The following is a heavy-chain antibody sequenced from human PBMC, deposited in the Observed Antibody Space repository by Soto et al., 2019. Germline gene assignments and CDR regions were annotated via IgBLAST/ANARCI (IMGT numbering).Heavy chain of an antibody. D-gene: IGHD1-26*01. CDR2: VSYDGSGK. V-gene: IGHV3-33*08. J-gene: IGHJ4*02. CDR3: ARDGVGGTVFFGYLDY. Sequence: GGPVTLACRSSGCTYSCYGMHWIRHAIGNRVEGVAVVSYDGSGKYYEDSVKGRFTISRDNYKNTLYPQMDSLRAEDTAVYYCARDGVGGTVFFGYLDYWGQGALVTVSS. CDR1: GCTYSCYG.